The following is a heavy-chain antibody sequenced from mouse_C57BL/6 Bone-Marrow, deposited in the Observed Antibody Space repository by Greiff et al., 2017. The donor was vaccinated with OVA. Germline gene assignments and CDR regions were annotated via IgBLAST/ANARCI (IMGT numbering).Heavy chain of an antibody. V-gene: IGHV1-81*01. CDR1: GYTFTSYG. J-gene: IGHJ2*01. D-gene: IGHD1-1*01. CDR3: ARAYYYGLDY. CDR2: IYPRSGNT. Sequence: VQLVESGAELARPGASVKLSCKASGYTFTSYGISWVKQRTGQGLEWIVEIYPRSGNTYYNEKFKGKATLTADKSSSTAYMELRSLTSEDSAVYFCARAYYYGLDYWGQGTTLTVSS.